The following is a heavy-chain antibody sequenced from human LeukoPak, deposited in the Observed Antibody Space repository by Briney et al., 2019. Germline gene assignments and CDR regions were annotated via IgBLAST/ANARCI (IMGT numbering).Heavy chain of an antibody. J-gene: IGHJ5*01. CDR2: ISYSGST. Sequence: KSSETLSLTCIVSGGSISSYYWSWFRQPPGKGLDYIGYISYSGSTNYNPSLKSRVTISVDTSKNQFSLKLSSVTAADTAVYYCARLGLNWSDKPLDSWGQGTLVTVSS. CDR1: GGSISSYY. D-gene: IGHD1-1*01. V-gene: IGHV4-59*01. CDR3: ARLGLNWSDKPLDS.